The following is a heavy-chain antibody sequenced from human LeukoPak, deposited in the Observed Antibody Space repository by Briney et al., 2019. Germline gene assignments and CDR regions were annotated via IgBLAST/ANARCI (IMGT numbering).Heavy chain of an antibody. V-gene: IGHV5-51*01. CDR1: GYSFTSYW. D-gene: IGHD2-15*01. CDR2: IYPGDSDT. J-gene: IGHJ3*02. CDR3: APTDRGYCSGGSCYLGAFDI. Sequence: GESLKISCKGSGYSFTSYWIGWVRQMPGKGLEWMGIIYPGDSDTRYSPSFQGQVTISADKSISTAYLQWSSLKASDTAMYYCAPTDRGYCSGGSCYLGAFDIWGQGTMVTVSS.